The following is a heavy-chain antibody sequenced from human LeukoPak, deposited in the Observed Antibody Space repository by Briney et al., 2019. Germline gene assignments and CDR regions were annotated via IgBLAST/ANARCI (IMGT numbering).Heavy chain of an antibody. D-gene: IGHD3-9*01. CDR1: GFTFNSYA. CDR3: ARELTGYHDY. CDR2: ISYDGSNK. Sequence: PGGSLRLSCAASGFTFNSYAMHWVRQAPGKGLEWVAVISYDGSNKYYADSVKGRFTISRDNSKNTLYLQMNSLRAEDTAVYYCARELTGYHDYWGQGTLVTVSS. J-gene: IGHJ4*02. V-gene: IGHV3-30*04.